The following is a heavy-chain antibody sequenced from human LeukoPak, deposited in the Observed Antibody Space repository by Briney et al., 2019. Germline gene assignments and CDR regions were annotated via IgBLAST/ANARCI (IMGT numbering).Heavy chain of an antibody. Sequence: SQTLSLTCTVSGGSISSGGYYWSWIRQHPGKGLEWIGYIYCSGSTYYNPSLKSRVTISVDTSKNQFSLKLSSVTAADTAVYYCAREDTAMGDFDYWGQGTLVTVSS. D-gene: IGHD5-18*01. CDR2: IYCSGST. CDR3: AREDTAMGDFDY. V-gene: IGHV4-31*03. CDR1: GGSISSGGYY. J-gene: IGHJ4*02.